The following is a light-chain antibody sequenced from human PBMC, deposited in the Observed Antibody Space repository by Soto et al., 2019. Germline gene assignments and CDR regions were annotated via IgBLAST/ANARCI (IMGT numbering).Light chain of an antibody. V-gene: IGLV2-11*01. CDR3: CSYAGSYTLSAYVV. CDR1: SSDVGGYNY. J-gene: IGLJ2*01. Sequence: QSALTQPRSVSGSPGQSVTISCTGTSSDVGGYNYVSWYQQHPGKAPKLMIYDVSKRPSGVPDRFSGSKSGNTASLTISGLQAEDEADYYCCSYAGSYTLSAYVVFGGGTKVTV. CDR2: DVS.